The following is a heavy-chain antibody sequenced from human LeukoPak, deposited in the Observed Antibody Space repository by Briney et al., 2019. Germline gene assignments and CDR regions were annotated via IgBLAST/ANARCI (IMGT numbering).Heavy chain of an antibody. CDR2: ISGGGGST. D-gene: IGHD3-10*02. J-gene: IGHJ6*02. Sequence: PGGSLRLSCAASGFTFSSNAMSWVRQAPGKGLEWVSAISGGGGSTYYADSVKGRFTISRDNSKNTLYLQMNSLRADDTAVYYCAKDLHYYVAMDVWGQGTAVTVSS. CDR1: GFTFSSNA. CDR3: AKDLHYYVAMDV. V-gene: IGHV3-23*01.